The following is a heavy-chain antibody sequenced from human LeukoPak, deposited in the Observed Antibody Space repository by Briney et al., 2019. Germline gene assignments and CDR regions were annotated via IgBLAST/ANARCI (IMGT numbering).Heavy chain of an antibody. CDR3: ARGGGYSSGWYQDY. J-gene: IGHJ4*02. CDR1: GFTFSSYG. D-gene: IGHD6-19*01. CDR2: IRYDGSNK. V-gene: IGHV3-30*02. Sequence: PGGSLRLSCAASGFTFSSYGMHWVRQAPGKGLEWVAFIRYDGSNKYYADSVKGRFTISRDNSKNTLYLQMNSLRAEDTAVYFCARGGGYSSGWYQDYWGQGTLVTVSS.